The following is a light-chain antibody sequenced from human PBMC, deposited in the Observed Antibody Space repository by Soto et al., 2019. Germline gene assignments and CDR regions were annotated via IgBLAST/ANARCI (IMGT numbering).Light chain of an antibody. Sequence: QSVLTQPPSVSAAPGQNVTISCSGSSSNIGNNYVSWYQQLPGTSPKLLISLNNERPSGIPGRFSGSKSGASATLDITGLQTGDEADYYCGTWDNSLSGWVFGGGTKLTVL. V-gene: IGLV1-51*02. J-gene: IGLJ3*02. CDR3: GTWDNSLSGWV. CDR1: SSNIGNNY. CDR2: LNN.